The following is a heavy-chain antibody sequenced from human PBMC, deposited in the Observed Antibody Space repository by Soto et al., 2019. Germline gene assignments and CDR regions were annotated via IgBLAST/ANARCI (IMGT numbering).Heavy chain of an antibody. D-gene: IGHD2-15*01. CDR1: GDTFKNFA. J-gene: IGHJ6*04. V-gene: IGHV1-69*06. CDR3: ARGVVTAGGAAPHSSRYGVDV. Sequence: QVQLVQSGPEVKKPGSSVKVSCKTSGDTFKNFAISWVRQAPGQGPGWMGGIIPMFGTTKYTQKFQGRVTFTADKSTCTGYMELTRLMSEDTATYFCARGVVTAGGAAPHSSRYGVDVWGKGTTVTVSS. CDR2: IIPMFGTT.